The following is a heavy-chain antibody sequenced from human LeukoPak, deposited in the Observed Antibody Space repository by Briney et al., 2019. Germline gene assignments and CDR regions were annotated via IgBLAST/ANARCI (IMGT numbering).Heavy chain of an antibody. J-gene: IGHJ4*02. V-gene: IGHV4-39*01. Sequence: SETLSLTCTVSGGSISSSSYYWGWIRQPPGKGLEWIGSIYHSGSTYYNPSLKSRVTISVDTSKNQFSLKLSSVTAADTAVYYCARQYWWELLRDFDYWGQGTLVTVSS. CDR3: ARQYWWELLRDFDY. CDR1: GGSISSSSYY. D-gene: IGHD1-26*01. CDR2: IYHSGST.